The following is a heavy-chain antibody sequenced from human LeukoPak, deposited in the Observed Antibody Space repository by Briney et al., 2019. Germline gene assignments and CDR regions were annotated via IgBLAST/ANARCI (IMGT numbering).Heavy chain of an antibody. CDR1: GGSFSGYY. J-gene: IGHJ5*02. Sequence: SETLSLTCSVYGGSFSGYYWSWIRQPPGKGLEWIGEINHSGSTNYNPSLKSRVTISVDTSKTQFSLKLSSVTAADTAVYYCARGHVAGTGGGWFDPWGQGTLVTVSS. CDR2: INHSGST. D-gene: IGHD6-19*01. V-gene: IGHV4-34*01. CDR3: ARGHVAGTGGGWFDP.